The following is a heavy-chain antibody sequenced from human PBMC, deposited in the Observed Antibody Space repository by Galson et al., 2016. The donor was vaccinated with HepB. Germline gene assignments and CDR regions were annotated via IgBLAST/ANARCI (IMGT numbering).Heavy chain of an antibody. CDR1: GYTFTSYY. CDR3: ARVLYGDYEFGMDV. D-gene: IGHD4-17*01. J-gene: IGHJ6*02. V-gene: IGHV1-46*01. CDR2: INPSGGST. Sequence: SVKVSCKASGYTFTSYYIHWVRQAPGQGLEWMGMINPSGGSTTYAQKFQGRVTMTRDTSTSTVYMELSSLRSEDTAVYYCARVLYGDYEFGMDVWGQGTTVTVSS.